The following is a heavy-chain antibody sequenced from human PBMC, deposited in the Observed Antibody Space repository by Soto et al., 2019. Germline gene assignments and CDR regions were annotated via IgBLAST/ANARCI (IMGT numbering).Heavy chain of an antibody. V-gene: IGHV4-59*11. CDR1: GRSLCSHY. Sequence: SETLSLASTVLGRSLCSHYTLRILQATGKGLEWLGYVSHSGSTNYNPSLKSRVTISRDRSKNQLSLKLTSVTAADTAVYYCARDYLRALDYWGHGTLVTVSS. CDR2: VSHSGST. D-gene: IGHD3-10*01. J-gene: IGHJ4*01. CDR3: ARDYLRALDY.